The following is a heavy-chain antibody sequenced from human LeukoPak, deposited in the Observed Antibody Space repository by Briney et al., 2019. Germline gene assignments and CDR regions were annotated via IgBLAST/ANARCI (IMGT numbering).Heavy chain of an antibody. J-gene: IGHJ5*02. Sequence: SETLSLTCTVSGGSISNYYWSWIRQPPGKRLEWIGYIYYSGSTNYNPSLKSRVTISVDTSKNQFSLKLSSVTAADTAVYYCARDSPKLRYFDWSPDWFDPWGQGTLVTVSS. D-gene: IGHD3-9*01. CDR3: ARDSPKLRYFDWSPDWFDP. CDR2: IYYSGST. CDR1: GGSISNYY. V-gene: IGHV4-59*12.